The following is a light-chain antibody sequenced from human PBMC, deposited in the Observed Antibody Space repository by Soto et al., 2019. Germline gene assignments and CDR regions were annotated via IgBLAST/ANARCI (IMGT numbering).Light chain of an antibody. CDR2: GAS. CDR1: QSVTSNY. Sequence: EIVLTQSPGTLSLSPGDRATLSCRASQSVTSNYLAWYQQKPGQAPRLLLYGASRRAIGIPDRFSGSGSGTDFPLTISRPEPEDFAVYYCQQYDTSPPLTFGGGTNVEIK. V-gene: IGKV3-20*01. J-gene: IGKJ4*01. CDR3: QQYDTSPPLT.